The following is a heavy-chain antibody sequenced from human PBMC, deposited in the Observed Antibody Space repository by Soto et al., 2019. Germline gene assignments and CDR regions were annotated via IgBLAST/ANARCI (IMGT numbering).Heavy chain of an antibody. J-gene: IGHJ6*02. V-gene: IGHV3-33*08. CDR2: IWYDGSNK. D-gene: IGHD5-12*01. CDR3: ARDGDIQGGPPPKNYAMDV. CDR1: GFTFRNFG. Sequence: QVRLVESGGGVVQPGRSLRLSCSASGFTFRNFGFHWVRQAPGKGLEWVALIWYDGSNKYYAESLKGRVSISRDNSKNTLYLEMKSLRFADTAVYYCARDGDIQGGPPPKNYAMDVWGQGTTVTVSS.